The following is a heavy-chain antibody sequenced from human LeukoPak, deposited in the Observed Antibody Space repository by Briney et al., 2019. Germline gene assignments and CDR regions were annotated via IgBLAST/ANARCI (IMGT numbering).Heavy chain of an antibody. V-gene: IGHV3-53*01. CDR1: GFSVGNNY. CDR3: ARDWSNMRFDY. D-gene: IGHD3-3*01. CDR2: IYSGGST. Sequence: PGGSLRLSCAASGFSVGNNYMSWVRQSPGKGLEWVSGIYSGGSTDYADSVKRRFTISRDNSKNTMYLQMNSLRAEDTAVYYCARDWSNMRFDYWGEGTLVSVSS. J-gene: IGHJ4*02.